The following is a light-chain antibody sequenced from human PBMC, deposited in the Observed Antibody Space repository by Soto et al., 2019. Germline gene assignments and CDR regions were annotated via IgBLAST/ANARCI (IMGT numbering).Light chain of an antibody. Sequence: SYELTQPPSVSVALGQSARINCGGDFIGTKNVHWYRQKPGQAPVLVIHRDTNRPSGIPERISGSNSGNTATLTISRAQVGDEADYYCQVWDSSTGVVFGGGTKLTVL. CDR2: RDT. CDR1: FIGTKN. J-gene: IGLJ2*01. CDR3: QVWDSSTGVV. V-gene: IGLV3-9*01.